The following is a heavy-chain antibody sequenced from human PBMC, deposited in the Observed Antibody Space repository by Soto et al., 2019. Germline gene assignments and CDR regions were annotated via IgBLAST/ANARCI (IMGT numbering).Heavy chain of an antibody. CDR2: IIPIFGTA. J-gene: IGHJ4*02. CDR1: GGTFSSYA. V-gene: IGHV1-69*06. D-gene: IGHD3-22*01. CDR3: ASQTYYYDSSGYFGRRYFDY. Sequence: GASVKVSCKASGGTFSSYAISWVRQAPGQGLEWMGGIIPIFGTANYAQKFQGRVTITADKSTSTAYMELSSLRSEDTAVYYCASQTYYYDSSGYFGRRYFDYWGQGTMVTVSS.